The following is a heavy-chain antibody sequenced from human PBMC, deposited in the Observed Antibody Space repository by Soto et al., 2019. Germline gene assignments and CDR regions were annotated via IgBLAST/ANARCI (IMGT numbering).Heavy chain of an antibody. D-gene: IGHD4-17*01. CDR1: GGSISGYY. Sequence: QVQLQESGPGLVKPSETLSLTCTVSGGSISGYYWSWIRQPAGKRLEWIGRIYASGNTNKNPSLKCRVTMSVDTSNNQFSLRLNSVTAAYTAVYYCARVGRTRATVTTDAFDVWGQGTKVTVSS. CDR2: IYASGNT. J-gene: IGHJ3*01. V-gene: IGHV4-4*07. CDR3: ARVGRTRATVTTDAFDV.